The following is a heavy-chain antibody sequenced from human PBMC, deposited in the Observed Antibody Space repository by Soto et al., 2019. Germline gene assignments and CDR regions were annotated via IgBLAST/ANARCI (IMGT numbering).Heavy chain of an antibody. Sequence: GSLRLSCAASGFTFSSYSMNWVRQAPGKGLEWVSSISSSSSYIYYADSVKGRFTISRDNSKNTLYLQMNSLRAEDTAVYYCAKNLPFSYGSGSYYGGFDYWGQGTLVTVSS. D-gene: IGHD3-10*01. CDR2: ISSSSSYI. V-gene: IGHV3-21*04. J-gene: IGHJ4*02. CDR1: GFTFSSYS. CDR3: AKNLPFSYGSGSYYGGFDY.